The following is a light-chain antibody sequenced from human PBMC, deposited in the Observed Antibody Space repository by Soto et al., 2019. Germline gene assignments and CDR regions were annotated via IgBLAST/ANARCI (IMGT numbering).Light chain of an antibody. V-gene: IGLV2-14*01. Sequence: QSALTQPASVSGSPGQSITISCTGTSSDVGAHNYVSWYQKYPGKAPKLMIFEVSNRPSGVSARFSGSKSGNTASLTISGLQAEDEADYYCSSYTTTTSWVFGGGTKVTVL. J-gene: IGLJ3*02. CDR1: SSDVGAHNY. CDR3: SSYTTTTSWV. CDR2: EVS.